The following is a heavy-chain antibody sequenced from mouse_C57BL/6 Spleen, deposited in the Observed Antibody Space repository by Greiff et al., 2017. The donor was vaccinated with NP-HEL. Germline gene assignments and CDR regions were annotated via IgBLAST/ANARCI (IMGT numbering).Heavy chain of an antibody. CDR1: GYAFSSSW. J-gene: IGHJ2*01. D-gene: IGHD1-1*01. CDR3: AREGYYGFDY. CDR2: IYPGDGDT. Sequence: QVQLKQSGPELVKPGASVQISCKASGYAFSSSWMHWVKQRPGQGLEWIGRIYPGDGDTNYNGKFKGKATLTADKSSSTAYMQLSSLTSEDSAVYCCAREGYYGFDYWGQGTTLTVSS. V-gene: IGHV1-82*01.